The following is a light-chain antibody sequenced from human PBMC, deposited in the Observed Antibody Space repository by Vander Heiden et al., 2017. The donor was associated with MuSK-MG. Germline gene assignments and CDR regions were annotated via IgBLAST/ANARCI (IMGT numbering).Light chain of an antibody. V-gene: IGLV2-14*03. J-gene: IGLJ2*01. CDR1: SSDVGGYNY. CDR3: SSYTSSSTLV. Sequence: QSALTQPASVSGSPGQSITISCTGTSSDVGGYNYVSWYQQHPGKAPKLMIYDVSNRPSGVSNRVSGSKSGNTASLTISGLQAEDKADYYCSSYTSSSTLVFGGGTKLTVL. CDR2: DVS.